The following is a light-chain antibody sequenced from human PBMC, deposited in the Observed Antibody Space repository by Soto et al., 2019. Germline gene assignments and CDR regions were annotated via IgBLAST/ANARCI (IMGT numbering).Light chain of an antibody. CDR3: QQYGNSPPLT. Sequence: DIVLTHSPATLSLSPCETPTLTVPPSQSVSSYLAWYQQKPGQAPRLLIYDASSRATGIPDRFSGSGSGTDFTLTISRLEPEDFALYYCQQYGNSPPLTFGGGTKVDIK. CDR2: DAS. CDR1: QSVSSY. J-gene: IGKJ4*01. V-gene: IGKV3-20*01.